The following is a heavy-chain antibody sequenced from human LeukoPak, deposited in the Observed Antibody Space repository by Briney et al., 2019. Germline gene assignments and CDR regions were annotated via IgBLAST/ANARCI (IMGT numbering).Heavy chain of an antibody. CDR2: INHSGST. J-gene: IGHJ5*02. Sequence: PSETLSLTCAVYGGSFSGYYWSWIRQPPGKGLEWIGEINHSGSTNYNPSLKSRVTISVDTSKNQFSLKLSSVTAADTAVYYCARQKYQLPRRDWFDPWGQGTLVTVSS. CDR1: GGSFSGYY. D-gene: IGHD2-2*01. V-gene: IGHV4-34*01. CDR3: ARQKYQLPRRDWFDP.